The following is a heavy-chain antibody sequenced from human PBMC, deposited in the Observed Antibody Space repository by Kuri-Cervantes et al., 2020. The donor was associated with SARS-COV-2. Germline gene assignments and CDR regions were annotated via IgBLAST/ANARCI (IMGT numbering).Heavy chain of an antibody. CDR1: GFTFSSYA. V-gene: IGHV3-30-3*01. D-gene: IGHD6-6*01. Sequence: GGPLRLSCAAPGFTFSSYAMHWVRQAPGKGLEWVAVISYDGSNKYYADSVKGRFTISRDNSKNTLYLQMNSLRAEDTAVYYCARGSSSTYFDYWGQGTLVTVSS. CDR3: ARGSSSTYFDY. J-gene: IGHJ4*02. CDR2: ISYDGSNK.